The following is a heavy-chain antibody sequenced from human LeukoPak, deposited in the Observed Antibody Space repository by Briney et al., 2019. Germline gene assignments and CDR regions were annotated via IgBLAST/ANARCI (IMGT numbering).Heavy chain of an antibody. CDR2: ITPTSSYI. CDR3: ARLRRNNDNSGYYYYYDY. V-gene: IGHV3-21*01. Sequence: KPGGSLRLSCAVSGLTFSSYSFNWVRQAPWKGLEWVSSITPTSSYIYYADSVKGRFTISRDNAKNSLYLQMNSLRAEDTAVYYCARLRRNNDNSGYYYYYDYWGQGTLVTVSS. J-gene: IGHJ4*02. D-gene: IGHD3-22*01. CDR1: GLTFSSYS.